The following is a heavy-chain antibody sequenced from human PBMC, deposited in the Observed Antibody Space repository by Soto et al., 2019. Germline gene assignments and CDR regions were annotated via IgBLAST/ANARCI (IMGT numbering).Heavy chain of an antibody. CDR3: VGALTYEVTYYYYGMDV. J-gene: IGHJ6*02. CDR2: IRQGGNEK. V-gene: IGHV3-7*01. D-gene: IGHD2-21*02. CDR1: GFMFSTYL. Sequence: GGSLRLLCKASGFMFSTYLMSWVRQAPGKGLEWVANIRQGGNEKFYVDSVKGRFTISRDNAKKSLYLQMNSLRAEDTAVYYCVGALTYEVTYYYYGMDVWGQGTTVTVSS.